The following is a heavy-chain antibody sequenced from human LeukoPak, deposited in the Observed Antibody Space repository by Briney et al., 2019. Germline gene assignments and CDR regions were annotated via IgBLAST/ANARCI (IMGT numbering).Heavy chain of an antibody. CDR1: GYTFTSYG. V-gene: IGHV1-18*01. D-gene: IGHD2-2*01. CDR2: ISAYNGNT. Sequence: ASVKVSCKASGYTFTSYGISWVRHAPGQGLEWMGWISAYNGNTNYAQKLQGRVAMTTDTSTSTAYMELRSLRSDDTAAYYCASSSPRGPFDYWGQGTLVTVSS. CDR3: ASSSPRGPFDY. J-gene: IGHJ4*02.